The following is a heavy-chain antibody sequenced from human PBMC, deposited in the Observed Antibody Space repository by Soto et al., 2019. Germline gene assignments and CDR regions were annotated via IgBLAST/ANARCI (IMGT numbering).Heavy chain of an antibody. J-gene: IGHJ4*02. Sequence: QVQLVESGGGVVQPGRSLRLSCAASGFTFSSYGMHWVRQAPGKGLEWVAVISYDGSNKYYADSVKGRFTISRDNSKNTLDLQMNSLRAEDTAVYYCAKDPRAYCGGDCYSDFDYWGQGTLVTVSS. D-gene: IGHD2-21*02. CDR2: ISYDGSNK. CDR3: AKDPRAYCGGDCYSDFDY. V-gene: IGHV3-30*18. CDR1: GFTFSSYG.